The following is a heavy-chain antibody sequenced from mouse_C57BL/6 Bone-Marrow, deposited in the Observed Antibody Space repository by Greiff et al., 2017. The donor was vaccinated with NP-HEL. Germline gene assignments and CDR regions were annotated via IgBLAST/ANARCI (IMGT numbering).Heavy chain of an antibody. V-gene: IGHV5-15*01. Sequence: EVKLQESGGGLVQPGGSLKLSCAASGFTFSDYGMAWVRQAPRKGPEWVAFISNLAYSIYYAATVTGRFTISRENAKNTLYLEMSSLRSEDTAMYYCARGDYYYYAMDYWGQGTSVTVSS. J-gene: IGHJ4*01. D-gene: IGHD2-4*01. CDR2: ISNLAYSI. CDR1: GFTFSDYG. CDR3: ARGDYYYYAMDY.